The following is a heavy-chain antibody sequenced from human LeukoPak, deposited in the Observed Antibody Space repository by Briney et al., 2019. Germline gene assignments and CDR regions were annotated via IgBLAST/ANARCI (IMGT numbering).Heavy chain of an antibody. Sequence: GGSLRLSCAASGFTVSNSYMSWVRQAPGRGLEWVSVIYGGGGTYYADSVKGRFTISRDNSKNTLYLQMSNLRAEDTAVYYCARALYEAFDIWGQGTVVTVSS. J-gene: IGHJ3*02. D-gene: IGHD3-16*02. CDR1: GFTVSNSY. V-gene: IGHV3-53*01. CDR2: IYGGGGT. CDR3: ARALYEAFDI.